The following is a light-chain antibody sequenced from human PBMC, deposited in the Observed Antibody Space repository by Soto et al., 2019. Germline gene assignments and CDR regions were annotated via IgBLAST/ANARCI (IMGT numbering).Light chain of an antibody. V-gene: IGKV3-20*01. CDR1: QGVSSRF. CDR2: GAS. CDR3: QQYGASPGT. Sequence: EIVLTQSPGTLSLSPGEGATLSCRASQGVSSRFLAWYQQKPGQAPRLVVYGASTRATGIPERFTGSGSGTDFTLTISGLEPEDFAVYYCQQYGASPGTFGQGTKVEIK. J-gene: IGKJ1*01.